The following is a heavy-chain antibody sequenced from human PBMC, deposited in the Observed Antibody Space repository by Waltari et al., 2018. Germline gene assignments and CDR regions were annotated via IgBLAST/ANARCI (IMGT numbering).Heavy chain of an antibody. CDR3: ARNYYGSGSYHFY. V-gene: IGHV1-69*04. J-gene: IGHJ4*02. CDR2: ISPILGIA. Sequence: QVQLVQSGAEVKKPGSSVKVSCKASGGTFSSYAISGVRQAPGQGLEWMGRISPILGIANNAQKFQGRVTITADKSTSTAYMELSSLRSEDTAVYYCARNYYGSGSYHFYWGQGTLVTVSS. D-gene: IGHD3-10*01. CDR1: GGTFSSYA.